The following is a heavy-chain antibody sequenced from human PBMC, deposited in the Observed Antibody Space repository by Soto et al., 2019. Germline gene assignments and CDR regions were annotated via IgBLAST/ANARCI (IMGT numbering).Heavy chain of an antibody. Sequence: QVHLVQSGAEVKKPGASVKVSCKTSGYPFTSYGIGWVRQAPGQGLEWMAWISPYNGNTYYAQKFQGRVTMTTDTYKNTVYMEFRSLRSDVTAGYYGATDQAFDRYYFCGMNGWGEETPVTV. J-gene: IGHJ6*02. CDR1: GYPFTSYG. CDR3: ATDQAFDRYYFCGMNG. V-gene: IGHV1-18*01. CDR2: ISPYNGNT.